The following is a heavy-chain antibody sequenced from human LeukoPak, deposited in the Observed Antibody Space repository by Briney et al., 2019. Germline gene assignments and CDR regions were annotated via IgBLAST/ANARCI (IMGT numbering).Heavy chain of an antibody. CDR1: GFTFSSYG. V-gene: IGHV3-30*18. J-gene: IGHJ4*02. D-gene: IGHD6-19*01. CDR3: AKDQIGWAPGYVSGPLDQ. CDR2: ISTDGNNE. Sequence: GGSLRLSCAASGFTFSSYGMHWVRLAPGKGLEWVAVISTDGNNEYYANSVKGRFTISRDNSKNTVYLQMTSLRTEDTAVYYCAKDQIGWAPGYVSGPLDQWGQGTLVTVSS.